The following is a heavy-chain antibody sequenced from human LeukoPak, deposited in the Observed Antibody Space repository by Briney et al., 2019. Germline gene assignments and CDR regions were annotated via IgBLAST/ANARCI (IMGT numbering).Heavy chain of an antibody. J-gene: IGHJ4*02. CDR2: IYPDDSDT. CDR1: GYGFTTYW. CDR3: ARRFSSNWYYFDY. V-gene: IGHV5-51*01. Sequence: GESLKISCKGSGYGFTTYWIGWVRQMPGKGLEWMGIIYPDDSDTVYSPSFQGQVTISADRSISTAYLQWSSLKASDTAVYYCARRFSSNWYYFDYWGQGTLVTVSS. D-gene: IGHD6-13*01.